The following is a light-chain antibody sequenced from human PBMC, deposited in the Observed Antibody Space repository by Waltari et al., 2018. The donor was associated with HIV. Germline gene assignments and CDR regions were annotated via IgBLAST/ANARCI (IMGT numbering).Light chain of an antibody. Sequence: QSALTQPASVSGSLGQSITISCTGTSSDVGAYNVVSWYQQHPGKAPKLLIYEVTKRPSGVSDRFSGSKSGNTASLTISGLQAEDEADYYCCSYAIRNTSVAFGGGTDLTVL. CDR2: EVT. CDR3: CSYAIRNTSVA. V-gene: IGLV2-23*02. CDR1: SSDVGAYNV. J-gene: IGLJ2*01.